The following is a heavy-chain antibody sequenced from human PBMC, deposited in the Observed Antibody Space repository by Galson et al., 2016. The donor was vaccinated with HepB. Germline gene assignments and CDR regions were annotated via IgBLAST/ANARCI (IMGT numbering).Heavy chain of an antibody. CDR2: IIPIFGSA. J-gene: IGHJ4*02. CDR1: GGTFRGYA. V-gene: IGHV1-69*13. CDR3: AKEGDGGLVGSPRGYIDY. Sequence: SVKVSCKASGGTFRGYAISWVRQAPGQGLEWMGGIIPIFGSADYAQKFQDRLTITADESTTTAYMELRSLRSEDTAVYYCAKEGDGGLVGSPRGYIDYWGQGTLVTVSS. D-gene: IGHD1-26*01.